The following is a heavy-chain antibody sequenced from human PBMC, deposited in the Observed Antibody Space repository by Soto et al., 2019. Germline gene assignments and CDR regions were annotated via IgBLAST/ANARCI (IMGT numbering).Heavy chain of an antibody. J-gene: IGHJ4*02. D-gene: IGHD3-16*02. Sequence: GGSLRLSCAASGFNLNNYCIHWVRQAPGKGLEWVAFTSFDGRKQFYPDSLQGRFTISRDNSKNTVYLQMSSLRPEDTAVYYCAKTIGLRLGELSPDNWGQGTLVTVSS. CDR3: AKTIGLRLGELSPDN. V-gene: IGHV3-30*18. CDR1: GFNLNNYC. CDR2: TSFDGRKQ.